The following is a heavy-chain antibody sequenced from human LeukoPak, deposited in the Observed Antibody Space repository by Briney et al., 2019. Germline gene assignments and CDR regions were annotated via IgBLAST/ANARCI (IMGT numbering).Heavy chain of an antibody. D-gene: IGHD3-22*01. CDR2: ISYDGSNK. CDR1: GFTFNSYA. CDR3: ARGPFFNYYDSSGYYWTSPGAPLFDY. J-gene: IGHJ4*02. V-gene: IGHV3-30*04. Sequence: SGGSLRLSCAASGFTFNSYAMHWVRQAPGKGLEWVAVISYDGSNKYYADSVKGRFTISRDNSKNTLYLQMNSLRAEDTAVYYCARGPFFNYYDSSGYYWTSPGAPLFDYWGQGTLVTVSS.